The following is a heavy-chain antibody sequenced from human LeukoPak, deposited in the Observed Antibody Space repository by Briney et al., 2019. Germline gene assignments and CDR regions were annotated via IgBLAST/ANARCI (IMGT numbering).Heavy chain of an antibody. J-gene: IGHJ3*02. V-gene: IGHV1-46*01. D-gene: IGHD3-9*01. CDR1: GYIFTNYY. CDR3: ARSLPSSLYYDILTGYPTYDAFDI. Sequence: ASVKVSCKASGYIFTNYYIHWMRQAPGEGLEWMGIINPTGGSTSYAQKFQGRVTMSTDTSTSTGYMELRSLRSDDTAVYYCARSLPSSLYYDILTGYPTYDAFDIWGQGTMVTVSS. CDR2: INPTGGST.